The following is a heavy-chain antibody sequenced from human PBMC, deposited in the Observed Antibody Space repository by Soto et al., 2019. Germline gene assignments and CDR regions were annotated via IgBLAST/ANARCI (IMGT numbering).Heavy chain of an antibody. V-gene: IGHV4-34*01. J-gene: IGHJ3*02. CDR2: INHGGST. CDR1: GGSFSGYY. D-gene: IGHD3-22*01. Sequence: SETLSLTCAVYGGSFSGYYWCWIRHPPGKGLEWIGEINHGGSTNYNPSLKSRVTISVDTSKNQFSLKLSSVPAADTAVHYCARVRSGYLTPPNRVDAFDIWGQGTMVTASS. CDR3: ARVRSGYLTPPNRVDAFDI.